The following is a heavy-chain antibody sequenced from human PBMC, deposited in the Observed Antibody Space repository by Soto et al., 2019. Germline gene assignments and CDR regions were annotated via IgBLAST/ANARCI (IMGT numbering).Heavy chain of an antibody. CDR1: GYTVTGYY. Sequence: ASVKVSCKGSGYTVTGYYMHWVRQAPGQGLEWMGWINPNSGVTHFAQKFQGRVTLTRDTSISTTYMELSSLRSDDTAAYYCARGPFYENSHFDFWGQGTLVTVSS. J-gene: IGHJ4*02. D-gene: IGHD3-22*01. CDR3: ARGPFYENSHFDF. CDR2: INPNSGVT. V-gene: IGHV1-2*02.